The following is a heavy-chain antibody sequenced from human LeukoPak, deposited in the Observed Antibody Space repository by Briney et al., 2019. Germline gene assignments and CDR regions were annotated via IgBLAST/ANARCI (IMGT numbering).Heavy chain of an antibody. J-gene: IGHJ4*02. CDR2: ISGYNGNT. Sequence: ASVKVSCKASGGTFSNYAISWVRQAPGQGLEWMGWISGYNGNTNYAQKFQGRVIMTTDTSTSTAYMELKSLRADDTAVYYCARDLSVGAPTADLDYWGQGTLVTVSA. CDR3: ARDLSVGAPTADLDY. V-gene: IGHV1-18*01. CDR1: GGTFSNYA. D-gene: IGHD1-26*01.